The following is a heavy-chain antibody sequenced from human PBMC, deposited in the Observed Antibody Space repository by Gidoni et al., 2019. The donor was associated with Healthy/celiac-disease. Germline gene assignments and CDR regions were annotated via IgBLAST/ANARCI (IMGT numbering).Heavy chain of an antibody. CDR1: GFTFSSYA. Sequence: EVQLLESGGGLVQPGGSLRLSCAASGFTFSSYAMSWVRQAPGKGLEWVSAISGSGGSTYYAASVKGRFTISRDNSKNTLYLQMNSLRAEDTAVYYCAMFGYSSSWPNNWFDPWGQGTLVTVSS. J-gene: IGHJ5*02. CDR2: ISGSGGST. CDR3: AMFGYSSSWPNNWFDP. D-gene: IGHD6-13*01. V-gene: IGHV3-23*01.